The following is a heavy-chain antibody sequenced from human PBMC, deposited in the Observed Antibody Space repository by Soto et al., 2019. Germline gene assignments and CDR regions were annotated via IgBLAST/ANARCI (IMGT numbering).Heavy chain of an antibody. CDR1: GYTFTSYG. V-gene: IGHV1-18*01. CDR2: ISAYNGNT. CDR3: VRGLASAYLDS. Sequence: ASVKVSCTASGYTFTSYGISWVRQAPGQGLEWMGWISAYNGNTNYAQKLQGRVTMTRDTSISTAYMELSRLNSDDTAVYYCVRGLASAYLDSWGQGTLVTVSS. J-gene: IGHJ4*02.